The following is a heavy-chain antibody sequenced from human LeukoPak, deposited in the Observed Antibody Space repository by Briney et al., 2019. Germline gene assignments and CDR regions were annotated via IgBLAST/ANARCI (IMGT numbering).Heavy chain of an antibody. Sequence: GGSLRLSCAASGFTFSSYGMSWVRQAPGKGLEWVSTISGSGGSTSYADSVKGRLIISRENSKNTLYLQMNSLRAEDTALYYCAKDVYGDYFITDAFDIWGQGTMVTVSS. CDR3: AKDVYGDYFITDAFDI. CDR1: GFTFSSYG. D-gene: IGHD4-17*01. J-gene: IGHJ3*02. V-gene: IGHV3-23*01. CDR2: ISGSGGST.